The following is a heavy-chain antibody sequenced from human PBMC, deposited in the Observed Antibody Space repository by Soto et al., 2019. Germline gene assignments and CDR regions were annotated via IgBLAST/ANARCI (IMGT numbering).Heavy chain of an antibody. CDR2: IIPIFGTA. V-gene: IGHV1-69*01. J-gene: IGHJ4*02. D-gene: IGHD6-6*01. Sequence: QVQLVQSGAEVKKPGSSVKVSCKASGGTFSSYAISWVRQAPGQGLEGMGGIIPIFGTANYAQKFQGRVTITEDESTSTAYMELSSLRSEDTAVYYCARDKGEYSSFPSGCFDYWGQGTLVTVSS. CDR3: ARDKGEYSSFPSGCFDY. CDR1: GGTFSSYA.